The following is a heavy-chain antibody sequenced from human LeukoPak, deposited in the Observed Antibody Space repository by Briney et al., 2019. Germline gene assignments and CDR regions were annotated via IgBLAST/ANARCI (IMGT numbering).Heavy chain of an antibody. J-gene: IGHJ4*02. Sequence: GGSLRLSCAASGFTFSSYAMHWVRQAPGKGLEWVAVISYDGSNKYYADSVKGRFTISRDNSKNTLYLQMNSLRAEDTAVYYCARDLGYDILTGYSVYLDYWGQGTLVTVSS. CDR1: GFTFSSYA. V-gene: IGHV3-30-3*01. CDR2: ISYDGSNK. CDR3: ARDLGYDILTGYSVYLDY. D-gene: IGHD3-9*01.